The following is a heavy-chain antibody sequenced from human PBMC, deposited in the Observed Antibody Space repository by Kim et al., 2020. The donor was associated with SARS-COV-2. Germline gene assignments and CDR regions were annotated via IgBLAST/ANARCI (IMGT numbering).Heavy chain of an antibody. CDR1: GFTFDDYG. V-gene: IGHV3-9*01. CDR2: INWNSDTI. Sequence: GGSLRLSCAASGFTFDDYGMHWVRQPPEKGLEWVAHINWNSDTIDYADSVKGRFTISRDNAKNSLYVQMNSLRVEDTALYYCAKDRPGYYGMDVWGQGTTVTVAS. J-gene: IGHJ6*02. CDR3: AKDRPGYYGMDV.